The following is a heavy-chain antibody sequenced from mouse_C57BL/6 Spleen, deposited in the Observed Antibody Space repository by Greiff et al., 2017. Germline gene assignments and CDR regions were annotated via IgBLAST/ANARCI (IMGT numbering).Heavy chain of an antibody. CDR3: AREDGNYWSCDY. CDR1: GYTFTSYW. Sequence: QVQLQQPGAELVKPGASVKMSCKASGYTFTSYWITWVKQRPGQGLEWIGDIYPGSGSTNYNEKFKSKATLTVDTSSSTAYMQLSSLTSEDSAVYYCAREDGNYWSCDYWGQGTTLTVSS. D-gene: IGHD2-1*01. CDR2: IYPGSGST. V-gene: IGHV1-55*01. J-gene: IGHJ2*01.